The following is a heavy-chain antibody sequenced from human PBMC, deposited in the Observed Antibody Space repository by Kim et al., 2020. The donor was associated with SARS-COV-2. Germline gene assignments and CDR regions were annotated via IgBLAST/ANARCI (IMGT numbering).Heavy chain of an antibody. J-gene: IGHJ4*02. D-gene: IGHD3-22*01. V-gene: IGHV3-49*03. Sequence: GGSLRLSCTGSGFTFGDYAMSWFRQAPGKGLEWVGFIRSKVYGGTTQYAASVNDRFTISRDDSKSIAYLQMNSPKTEDAALYYCARGGYYDSSGNPFFDYWGQGTLVTVSS. CDR1: GFTFGDYA. CDR2: IRSKVYGGTT. CDR3: ARGGYYDSSGNPFFDY.